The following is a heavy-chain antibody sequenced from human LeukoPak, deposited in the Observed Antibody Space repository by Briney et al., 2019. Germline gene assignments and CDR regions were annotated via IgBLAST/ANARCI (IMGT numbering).Heavy chain of an antibody. CDR2: INHSGST. CDR1: GGSFSGYY. V-gene: IGHV4-34*01. Sequence: KTSETLSLTCGVDGGSFSGYYWNWIRQPPGKGLEWIGEINHSGSTNYNPSLKSRVTIFVDTSQKQFSLRLGSVTAADTAVYYCARGRYLTTGGGAAAGFLDYWGQGTLVTVSS. CDR3: ARGRYLTTGGGAAAGFLDY. D-gene: IGHD6-13*01. J-gene: IGHJ4*02.